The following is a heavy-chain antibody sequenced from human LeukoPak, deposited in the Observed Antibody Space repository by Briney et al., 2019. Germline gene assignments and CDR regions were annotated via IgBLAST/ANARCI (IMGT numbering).Heavy chain of an antibody. J-gene: IGHJ4*02. CDR2: IKHDGSEE. CDR3: GYTNNFYH. Sequence: PGGSLRLSCVASGLSISGQWTNWVRQAPGQGLEWVANIKHDGSEEYYVDSVKGRFTISRDDGRNSVSLQMNSVRAEDTAVYYCGYTNNFYHWGQGTLVVVSS. CDR1: GLSISGQW. D-gene: IGHD3-16*02. V-gene: IGHV3-7*01.